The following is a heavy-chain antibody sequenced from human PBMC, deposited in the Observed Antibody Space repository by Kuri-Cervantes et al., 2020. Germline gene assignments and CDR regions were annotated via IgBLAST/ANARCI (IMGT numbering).Heavy chain of an antibody. Sequence: GGSLRLSCAASGFTFSSYWMSWVRQAPGKGLEWVANIKQDGSEKYYVDSVKGRFTISRDNAKNSLYLQMNSLRAEDTALYYCAKDYGSGSHYYYGMDVWGQGTTVTVSS. CDR2: IKQDGSEK. CDR3: AKDYGSGSHYYYGMDV. J-gene: IGHJ6*02. CDR1: GFTFSSYW. V-gene: IGHV3-7*03. D-gene: IGHD3-10*01.